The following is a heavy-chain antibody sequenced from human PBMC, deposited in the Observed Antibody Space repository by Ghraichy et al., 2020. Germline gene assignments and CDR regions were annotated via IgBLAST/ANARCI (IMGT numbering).Heavy chain of an antibody. V-gene: IGHV1-2*06. Sequence: ASVKVSCEASGYAFTGYYLHWIRQAPGQGLEWVGQINPFTGDTKSAQTFQGRVAMTGDSSISTAYLEPNGLRIDDTATYYCTRFLSGQYNSFDAWGRGTQVTV. D-gene: IGHD5-24*01. J-gene: IGHJ5*02. CDR1: GYAFTGYY. CDR3: TRFLSGQYNSFDA. CDR2: INPFTGDT.